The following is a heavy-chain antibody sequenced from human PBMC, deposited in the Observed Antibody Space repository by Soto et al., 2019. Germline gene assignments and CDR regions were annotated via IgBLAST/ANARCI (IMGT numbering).Heavy chain of an antibody. CDR3: GSQSSRLGPDY. CDR2: IITGGSTT. V-gene: IGHV3-48*03. J-gene: IGHJ4*02. Sequence: GGSLRLSCAASGFSFSGIEMSWVRQAPGKGLEWISYIITGGSTTYNAGFVKGRFTISSDNARKSLYLQVNSLRAEYTAIYYPGSQSSRLGPDYWGPGTLVTVSS. D-gene: IGHD1-1*01. CDR1: GFSFSGIE.